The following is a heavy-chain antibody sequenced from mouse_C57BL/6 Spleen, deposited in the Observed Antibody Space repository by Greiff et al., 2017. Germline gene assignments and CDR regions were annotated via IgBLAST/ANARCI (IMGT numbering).Heavy chain of an antibody. CDR3: ARAYYSNYGDLDY. J-gene: IGHJ2*01. CDR1: GYTFTDYN. V-gene: IGHV1-22*01. Sequence: VQLQQSGPELVKPGASVKMSCKASGYTFTDYNMHWVKQSHGKSLGWIGYINPNNGGTSYNQKFKGKATLTVNKSSSTAYMELRSLTSEDSAVYYCARAYYSNYGDLDYWGQGTTRTVSS. D-gene: IGHD2-5*01. CDR2: INPNNGGT.